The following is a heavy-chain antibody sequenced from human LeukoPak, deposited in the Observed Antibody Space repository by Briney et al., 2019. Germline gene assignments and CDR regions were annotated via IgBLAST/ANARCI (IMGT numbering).Heavy chain of an antibody. V-gene: IGHV4-59*01. CDR2: IYYSGST. CDR3: ARVPTNYDFWSGTGWFDP. J-gene: IGHJ5*02. D-gene: IGHD3-3*01. Sequence: PSETLSLTCTVSGGSISSYYWSWIRQPPGKGLEWIGYIYYSGSTKYNPSLKSRVTISVDTSKNQFSLKLSSVTAADTAVYYCARVPTNYDFWSGTGWFDPWGQGTLVTVSS. CDR1: GGSISSYY.